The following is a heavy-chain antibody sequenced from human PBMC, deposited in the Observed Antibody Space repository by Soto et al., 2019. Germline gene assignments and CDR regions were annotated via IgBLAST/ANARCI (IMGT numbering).Heavy chain of an antibody. V-gene: IGHV3-23*01. CDR2: ISGSGGST. CDR1: GFTFSSYA. CDR3: AKGPSVYDSSGSYYFDY. D-gene: IGHD3-22*01. Sequence: EVQLLESWGGLVQPGGSLRLSCAASGFTFSSYAMSWVRQAPGKGLEWVSAISGSGGSTYYADSVKGRFTISRDNSKNTLYLQMNSLRAEDTAVYYCAKGPSVYDSSGSYYFDYWGQGTLVTVSS. J-gene: IGHJ4*02.